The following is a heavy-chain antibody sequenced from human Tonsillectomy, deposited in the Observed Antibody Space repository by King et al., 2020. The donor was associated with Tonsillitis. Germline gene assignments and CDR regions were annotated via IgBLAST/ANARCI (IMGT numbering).Heavy chain of an antibody. D-gene: IGHD2-2*01. CDR3: VRQGASRGVIDS. CDR1: GFIFTTSW. V-gene: IGHV5-51*01. J-gene: IGHJ4*02. CDR2: IYPGDSDT. Sequence: VQLVESGAEVKKPGETLRISCKGSGFIFTTSWIAWVRQMPGKGLDWMGIIYPGDSDTRYSPSFQGRISISADKSITTAYLQWSSLKASDSAMYYCVRQGASRGVIDSWGQGTLVTASS.